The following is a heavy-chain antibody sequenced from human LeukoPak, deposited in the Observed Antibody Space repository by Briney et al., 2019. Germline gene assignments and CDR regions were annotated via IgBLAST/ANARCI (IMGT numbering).Heavy chain of an antibody. D-gene: IGHD6-19*01. CDR1: GFTFSSYG. CDR2: IWYDGSDK. J-gene: IGHJ5*02. V-gene: IGHV3-33*01. CDR3: ARVLGDSGWYLGWFDR. Sequence: GGSLRLSCAASGFTFSSYGMHWVRQAPGKGLEWVAVIWYDGSDKYYADSVKGRFTISRDNSKNTLYLQMNSLRVEDTAVYYCARVLGDSGWYLGWFDRWGQGTLVTVSS.